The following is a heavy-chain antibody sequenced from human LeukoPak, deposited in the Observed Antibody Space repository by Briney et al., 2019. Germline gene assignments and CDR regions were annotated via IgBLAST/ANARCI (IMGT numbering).Heavy chain of an antibody. J-gene: IGHJ4*02. CDR3: ARAYGDQYYFDY. V-gene: IGHV1-69*04. Sequence: GASVKVSCKASGGTFSSYAISWVRQAPGQGLEWMGRIIPILGIANYAQKFQGRVTITADKSTSTAYMELSSLRSEDTAVYYCARAYGDQYYFDYWGQGTLATVSS. CDR2: IIPILGIA. CDR1: GGTFSSYA. D-gene: IGHD4-17*01.